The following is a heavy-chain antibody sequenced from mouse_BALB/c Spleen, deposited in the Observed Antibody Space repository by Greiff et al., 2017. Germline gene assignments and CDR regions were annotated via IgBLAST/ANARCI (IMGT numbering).Heavy chain of an antibody. J-gene: IGHJ4*01. Sequence: EVKVEESGPGLVKPSQSLSLTCTVTGYSITSDYAWNWIRQFPGNKLEWMGYISYSGSTSYNPSLKSRISITRDTSKNQFFLQLNSVTTEDTATYYCARSTMITAYAMDYWGQGTSVTVSS. CDR3: ARSTMITAYAMDY. V-gene: IGHV3-2*02. CDR2: ISYSGST. D-gene: IGHD2-4*01. CDR1: GYSITSDYA.